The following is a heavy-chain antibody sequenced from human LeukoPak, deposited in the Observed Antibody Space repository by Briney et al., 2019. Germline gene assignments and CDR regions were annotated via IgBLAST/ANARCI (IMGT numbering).Heavy chain of an antibody. D-gene: IGHD3-22*01. CDR2: ISAYNGNT. J-gene: IGHJ4*02. V-gene: IGHV1-18*01. Sequence: ASVKVSCKASGYTFTSYGISWVRQAPGQGLEWMGWISAYNGNTNYAQKLQGRVTMTTDTSTSTAYMELRSLRSDDTAVYYCARYYYDSSGYFLYYFDYWGQGTLVPVSS. CDR1: GYTFTSYG. CDR3: ARYYYDSSGYFLYYFDY.